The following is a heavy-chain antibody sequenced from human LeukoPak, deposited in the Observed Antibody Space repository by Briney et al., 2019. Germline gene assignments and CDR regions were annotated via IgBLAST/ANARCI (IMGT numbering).Heavy chain of an antibody. J-gene: IGHJ6*03. CDR1: GASFSSYY. V-gene: IGHV4-59*01. D-gene: IGHD2-2*01. CDR2: IFYNGNT. CDR3: ARAPRDRGYCGATSCFEYMDV. Sequence: TSETLSLTCTVSGASFSSYYWSWLRKPPGKGLGWIAYIFYNGNTKYNPSLKSRVTISVDTSKTQFSLKVTSVTAADTAVYYRARAPRDRGYCGATSCFEYMDVWGRGTTVTISS.